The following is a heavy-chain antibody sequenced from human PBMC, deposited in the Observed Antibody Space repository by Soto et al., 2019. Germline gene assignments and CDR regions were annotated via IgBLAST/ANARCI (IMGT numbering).Heavy chain of an antibody. D-gene: IGHD3-22*01. V-gene: IGHV5-51*01. CDR1: GYTFTSYW. CDR2: IYPGDSDT. CDR3: ARHIPYYYDSSGYFSAARGAFDY. J-gene: IGHJ4*02. Sequence: LKISCKGSGYTFTSYWIGWVRQMPGKGLEWMGIIYPGDSDTRYSPSFQGQVTISADKSISTAYLQWSSLKASDTAMYYCARHIPYYYDSSGYFSAARGAFDYWGQGTLVTVSS.